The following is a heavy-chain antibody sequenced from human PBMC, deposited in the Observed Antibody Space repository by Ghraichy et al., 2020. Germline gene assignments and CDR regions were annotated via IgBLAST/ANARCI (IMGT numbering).Heavy chain of an antibody. CDR2: INPNSGGT. Sequence: ASVKVSCKASGYTFTGYYMHWVRQAPGQGLEWMGRINPNSGGTNYAQKFQGRVTMTRDTSISTAYMELSRLRSDDTAVYYCARGRDGGNIYYYYYMDVWGKGTTVTVSS. D-gene: IGHD4-23*01. CDR3: ARGRDGGNIYYYYYMDV. J-gene: IGHJ6*03. CDR1: GYTFTGYY. V-gene: IGHV1-2*06.